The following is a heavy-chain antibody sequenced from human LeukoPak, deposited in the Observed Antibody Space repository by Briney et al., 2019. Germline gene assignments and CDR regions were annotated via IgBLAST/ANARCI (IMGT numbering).Heavy chain of an antibody. CDR2: IIPIFGTA. J-gene: IGHJ4*02. CDR1: GGTFSSYA. CDR3: ARGQIRFLEGFDY. Sequence: GASVNVSFKASGGTFSSYAISWVRQAPGQGLEWMGGIIPIFGTANYAQKFQGRVTITADESTSTAYMELSSLRSEDTAGYYCARGQIRFLEGFDYWGQGTLVTVSS. V-gene: IGHV1-69*13. D-gene: IGHD3-3*01.